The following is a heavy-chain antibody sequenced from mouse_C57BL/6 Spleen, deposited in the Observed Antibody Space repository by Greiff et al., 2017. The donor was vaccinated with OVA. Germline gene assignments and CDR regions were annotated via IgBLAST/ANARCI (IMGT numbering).Heavy chain of an antibody. CDR2: IDPSASYP. Sequence: QLQLKQPGAELVKPGASVTLSCKASGYTFTSSWMQWVKQRPVQGLACIGEIDPSASYPHYNQKFKGKATLTVDTSSSTAYMQLSSLTSEDSAVYDCARSDGSSRAMDYWGQGTSVTVSS. CDR3: ARSDGSSRAMDY. V-gene: IGHV1-50*01. CDR1: GYTFTSSW. J-gene: IGHJ4*01. D-gene: IGHD1-1*01.